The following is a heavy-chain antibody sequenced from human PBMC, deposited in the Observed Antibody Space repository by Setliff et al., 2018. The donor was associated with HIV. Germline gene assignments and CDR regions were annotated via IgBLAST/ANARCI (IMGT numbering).Heavy chain of an antibody. CDR1: GFTFSSYW. Sequence: GESLTISCAASGFTFSSYWMHWVRQAPGKGLVWVSRINSDGSSTSYADSVKGRFTISRDNAKNTLYLQMNSLRAEDTAVYYCASLIAAAGTGSDWFDTWGQGTLVTVSS. D-gene: IGHD6-13*01. J-gene: IGHJ5*02. CDR3: ASLIAAAGTGSDWFDT. V-gene: IGHV3-74*01. CDR2: INSDGSST.